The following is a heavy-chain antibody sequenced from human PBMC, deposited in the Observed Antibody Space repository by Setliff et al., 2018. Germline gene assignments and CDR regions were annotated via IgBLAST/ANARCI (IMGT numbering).Heavy chain of an antibody. V-gene: IGHV7-4-1*02. CDR2: INTNTGNP. D-gene: IGHD3-16*02. CDR1: GDSFSTYA. J-gene: IGHJ6*03. Sequence: ASVKVSCKSSGDSFSTYAMSWIRQAPGQGLEWMGWINTNTGNPSYAQGFTGRFVSSLYTSVSTAYLQISSLKPEDTAMYYCARASRFATIVWKGDYYMDVWGKGTTVTVSS. CDR3: ARASRFATIVWKGDYYMDV.